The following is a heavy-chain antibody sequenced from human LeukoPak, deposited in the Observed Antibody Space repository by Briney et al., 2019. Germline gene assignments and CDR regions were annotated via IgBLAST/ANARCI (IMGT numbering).Heavy chain of an antibody. Sequence: SVKVSCKASRGTFSSYAISWVRHAPGQGREWMGGIIPMLGAANYAQKCQGRVTITADESTSTAYMELSSLRSKDTAVYYCATRAPTGYSSSWYGYYFDYWGQGTLVTVSS. CDR2: IIPMLGAA. V-gene: IGHV1-69*13. D-gene: IGHD6-13*01. CDR3: ATRAPTGYSSSWYGYYFDY. J-gene: IGHJ4*02. CDR1: RGTFSSYA.